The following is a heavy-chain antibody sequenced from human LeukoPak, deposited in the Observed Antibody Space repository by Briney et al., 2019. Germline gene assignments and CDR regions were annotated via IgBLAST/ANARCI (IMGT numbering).Heavy chain of an antibody. V-gene: IGHV4-31*03. CDR1: GGSISSGGYY. CDR3: ARGVVPAAIDYYFDY. J-gene: IGHJ4*02. D-gene: IGHD2-2*02. Sequence: PSETLSLTCTVSGGSISSGGYYWSWIRQHPGEGLEWIGYIYYSGSTYYNPSLKSRVTISVDTSKNQFSLKLSSVTAADTAVYYCARGVVPAAIDYYFDYWGQGTLVTVSS. CDR2: IYYSGST.